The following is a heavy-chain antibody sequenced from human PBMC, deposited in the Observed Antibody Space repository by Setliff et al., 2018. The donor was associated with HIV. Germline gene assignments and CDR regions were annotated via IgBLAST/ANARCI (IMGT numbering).Heavy chain of an antibody. CDR2: VSSRGDT. D-gene: IGHD4-17*01. Sequence: LSLTCTVSGGSISSSSYYWSWIRQPAGKGLEWIGRVSSRGDTNYNPSLKSRVTMSVDTSKNQFSLKLTSVTASDTAVYYCARAAAGNTGPFDLWGQGSPVTSPQ. J-gene: IGHJ4*02. CDR1: GGSISSSSYY. V-gene: IGHV4-61*02. CDR3: ARAAAGNTGPFDL.